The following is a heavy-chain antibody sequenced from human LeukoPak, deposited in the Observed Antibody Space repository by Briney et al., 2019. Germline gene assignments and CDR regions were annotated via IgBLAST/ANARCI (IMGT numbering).Heavy chain of an antibody. Sequence: PGGSLRLSCAASGFRLTTYTVNWVRQAPGKGLEWVSAIVGDSGARGYADSVKGRFTVSRDTSKNTVFLQMNSLRVDDTALYYCAKDKVPDGRWDIDYWGQGTLVTVSP. CDR2: IVGDSGAR. V-gene: IGHV3-23*01. J-gene: IGHJ4*02. CDR1: GFRLTTYT. D-gene: IGHD1-26*01. CDR3: AKDKVPDGRWDIDY.